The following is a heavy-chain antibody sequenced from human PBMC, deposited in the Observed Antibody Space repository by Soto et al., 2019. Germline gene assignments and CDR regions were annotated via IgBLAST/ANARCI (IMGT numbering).Heavy chain of an antibody. D-gene: IGHD2-15*01. CDR1: GYTFTSYG. Sequence: QVPLVQSGAEVKKPGASVKVSCKASGYTFTSYGISWVRQAPGQGLEWMGWISDYHGKTNYLQKLQGRVTMTTDTPRSTAYMELRSLRYDDTAVYYCARHREIVVVVADNYFDYWGRGTLVTVAS. V-gene: IGHV1-18*01. CDR3: ARHREIVVVVADNYFDY. J-gene: IGHJ4*02. CDR2: ISDYHGKT.